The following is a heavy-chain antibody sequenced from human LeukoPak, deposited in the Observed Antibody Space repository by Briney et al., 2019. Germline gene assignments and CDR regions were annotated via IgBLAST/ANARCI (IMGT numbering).Heavy chain of an antibody. J-gene: IGHJ3*02. CDR1: GFTFSSYS. Sequence: PGGSLRLSCAASGFTFSSYSMNWVRQAPGKGLEWVSSISSSSSYIYYADSVKGRFTISRDNAKNSLYLQMNSLRAEDTAVYYCARDPPSSSSWYRGNAFDIWGQGTMVTVSS. CDR2: ISSSSSYI. CDR3: ARDPPSSSSWYRGNAFDI. D-gene: IGHD6-13*01. V-gene: IGHV3-21*01.